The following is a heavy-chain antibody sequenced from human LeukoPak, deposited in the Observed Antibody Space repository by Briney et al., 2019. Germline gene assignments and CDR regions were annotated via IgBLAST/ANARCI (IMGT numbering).Heavy chain of an antibody. D-gene: IGHD3-10*01. V-gene: IGHV3-21*01. CDR2: ISSSSSYI. CDR1: GFTFSSYN. J-gene: IGHJ5*02. CDR3: TRDGFVWFGESDPTNWFDP. Sequence: GGSLRRSCAASGFTFSSYNMNWVRQAPGKGLEWVSSISSSSSYIYYADSVKGRFIISRDNAKNSLYLQMNSLRAEDTAVYYCTRDGFVWFGESDPTNWFDPWGQGTLVTVSS.